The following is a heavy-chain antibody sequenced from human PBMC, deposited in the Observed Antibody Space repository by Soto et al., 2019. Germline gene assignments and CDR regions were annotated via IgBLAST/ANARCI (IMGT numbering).Heavy chain of an antibody. CDR2: ISGSNIYT. CDR1: GFTFSDYY. Sequence: GGSLRLSCAASGFTFSDYYMSWIRQAPGNGLECISYISGSNIYTNYADSVKGRFTISRDNANNSLYLQMDSLRVEDTAVYYCARDGGEVIPAAIGGGYGMDVWGQGTTVTVSS. CDR3: ARDGGEVIPAAIGGGYGMDV. V-gene: IGHV3-11*06. D-gene: IGHD2-2*01. J-gene: IGHJ6*02.